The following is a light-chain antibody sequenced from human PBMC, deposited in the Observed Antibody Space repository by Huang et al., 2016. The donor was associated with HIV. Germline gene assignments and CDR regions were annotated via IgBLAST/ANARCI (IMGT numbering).Light chain of an antibody. CDR1: QSVSNSY. Sequence: ETVLTQSPGTLSLSPGERATLSCRASQSVSNSYLAWYQQKPGQAPRLLIYGASSRANGISDRFSGSGCGTDFILTISRLEPEDFAVYYCQQYGISPGTFGQGTKLEIK. J-gene: IGKJ2*01. CDR2: GAS. CDR3: QQYGISPGT. V-gene: IGKV3-20*01.